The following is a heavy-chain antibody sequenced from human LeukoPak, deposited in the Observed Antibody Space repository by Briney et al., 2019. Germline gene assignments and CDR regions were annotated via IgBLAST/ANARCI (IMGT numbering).Heavy chain of an antibody. CDR3: AKSPYASDYYMDV. J-gene: IGHJ6*03. D-gene: IGHD4-17*01. CDR1: GFTFSGYW. Sequence: GGSLRLSCAASGFTFSGYWMTWVRQVPGRGLEWVANIKEDGSEKYYVDSVKGRFTISRDNADNSLHLQMNSLRAEDTAVYYCAKSPYASDYYMDVWGKGTTVTVSS. V-gene: IGHV3-7*01. CDR2: IKEDGSEK.